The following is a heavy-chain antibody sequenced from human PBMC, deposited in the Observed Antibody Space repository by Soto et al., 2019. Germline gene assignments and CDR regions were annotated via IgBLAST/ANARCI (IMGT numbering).Heavy chain of an antibody. CDR1: GLTFSRYG. Sequence: GGSLRLSCAASGLTFSRYGMHWVRQAPGKGLEWVAVISSDGTNKYHADSVKGRFSISRDSSKNTLYLQMNSLRGEDTAVYYCAKDGGSIFSYYGMDVWGQGTTVTVSS. CDR3: AKDGGSIFSYYGMDV. V-gene: IGHV3-30*18. D-gene: IGHD2-15*01. J-gene: IGHJ6*02. CDR2: ISSDGTNK.